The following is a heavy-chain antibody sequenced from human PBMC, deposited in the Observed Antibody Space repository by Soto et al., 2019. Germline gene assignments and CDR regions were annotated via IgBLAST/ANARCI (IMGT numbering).Heavy chain of an antibody. V-gene: IGHV4-31*03. CDR3: AREGHYDFWSGPNDAFDI. CDR2: IYYSGST. Sequence: QVQLQESGPGLVKPSQTLSLTCTVSGGSISSGGYYWSWIRQHPGNGLEWIGYIYYSGSTYYNPSLKSRVTISVDTSKNQFSLKLSSVTAADTAVYYCAREGHYDFWSGPNDAFDIWGQGTMVTVSS. J-gene: IGHJ3*02. CDR1: GGSISSGGYY. D-gene: IGHD3-3*01.